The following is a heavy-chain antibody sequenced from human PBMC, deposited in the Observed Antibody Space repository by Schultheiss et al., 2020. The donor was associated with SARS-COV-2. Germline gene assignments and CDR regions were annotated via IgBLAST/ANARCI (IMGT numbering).Heavy chain of an antibody. CDR1: GGSISRYY. D-gene: IGHD2-15*01. Sequence: SQTLSLTCTVSGGSISRYYWGWIRQPPGKGLEWIGSIYYSGSTYYNPSLKSRVTISVDTSKNQFSLKLSSVTAADTAVYYCAGIVVVAARFPFDPWGQGTLVTVSS. CDR2: IYYSGST. V-gene: IGHV4-39*01. CDR3: AGIVVVAARFPFDP. J-gene: IGHJ5*02.